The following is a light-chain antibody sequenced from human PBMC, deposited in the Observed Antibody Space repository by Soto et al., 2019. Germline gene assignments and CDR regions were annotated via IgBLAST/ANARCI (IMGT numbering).Light chain of an antibody. CDR2: GAS. Sequence: EIVMTQSPATLSVSPGERVTLACRAGQRIATSLAWYQQKPGQAPRLLIFGASTRAIGVAPRFSGSGSGTDFTLTISSLQSEDFAFYFCQQYYDYPRTFGQGTKEEVK. J-gene: IGKJ1*01. CDR1: QRIATS. V-gene: IGKV3-15*01. CDR3: QQYYDYPRT.